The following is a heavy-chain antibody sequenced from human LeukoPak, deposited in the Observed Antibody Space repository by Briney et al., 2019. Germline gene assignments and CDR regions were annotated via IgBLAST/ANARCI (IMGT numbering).Heavy chain of an antibody. J-gene: IGHJ2*01. D-gene: IGHD6-13*01. CDR3: AKEAVMSIVAAGHWYFDL. Sequence: GGSLRLSCAASGFTFSSYAMSWVRQAPGKGLEWVSGISGSGGNTYYADSVKGRVTISRDNSKNTLYLQMNSLRADDTAVYYCAKEAVMSIVAAGHWYFDLWGRGTLVTVSS. CDR2: ISGSGGNT. CDR1: GFTFSSYA. V-gene: IGHV3-23*01.